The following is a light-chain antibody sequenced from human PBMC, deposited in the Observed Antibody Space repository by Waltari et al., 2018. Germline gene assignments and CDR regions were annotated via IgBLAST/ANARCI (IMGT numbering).Light chain of an antibody. J-gene: IGKJ1*01. V-gene: IGKV1-39*01. CDR3: QQSFSTVWT. CDR1: QSIRRY. Sequence: DIQMTQSPSSLSASIGDRVTITCRASQSIRRYLNWYQQKPGKAPQLLIYAASGLQSGVPSRFSGSGSGTDFTLTISSLQPEDFATYFCQQSFSTVWTFGQGTKVEIK. CDR2: AAS.